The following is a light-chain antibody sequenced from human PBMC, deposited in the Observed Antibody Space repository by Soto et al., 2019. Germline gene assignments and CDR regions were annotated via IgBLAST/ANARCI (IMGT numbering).Light chain of an antibody. V-gene: IGKV3-20*01. CDR2: GAS. CDR1: QSAGTN. CDR3: QPYGSSGT. Sequence: EIVMSQSPATLTVSPGERATLSCRASQSAGTNLAWYKQQPGRPPRRLIYGASSRATGIPDRFSGSGSGTDFTLTISRLEPEDFAVYYCQPYGSSGTFGQGTKVDIK. J-gene: IGKJ1*01.